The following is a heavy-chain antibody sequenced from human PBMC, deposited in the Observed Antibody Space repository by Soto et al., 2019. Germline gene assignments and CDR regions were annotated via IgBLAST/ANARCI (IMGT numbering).Heavy chain of an antibody. CDR3: AKDEGPTTVNTSALKY. Sequence: EVQLLESGGGLVQPGGSLRLSCAASGFTFSSYAMSWVRQAPGKGLEWVSGISGSGGSTFYADSVKGRFTISRDNSKNTLYLQMNSLRAEDTAVYYCAKDEGPTTVNTSALKYWGQGALVTVSS. V-gene: IGHV3-23*01. CDR2: ISGSGGST. CDR1: GFTFSSYA. J-gene: IGHJ4*02. D-gene: IGHD4-17*01.